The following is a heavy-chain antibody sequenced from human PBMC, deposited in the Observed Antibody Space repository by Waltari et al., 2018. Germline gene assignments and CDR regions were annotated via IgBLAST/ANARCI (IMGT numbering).Heavy chain of an antibody. D-gene: IGHD3-22*01. CDR2: INSDGGST. CDR1: GFTFSSHW. V-gene: IGHV3-74*01. CDR3: VRDSSGTY. J-gene: IGHJ4*02. Sequence: EVQLVESGGGLVQPGGSLRLSCAASGFTFSSHWMYWVRQTPGKGLVWVSGINSDGGSTSYADYVKGRVTISRDNAKNTLYLQMNSLRAEDTAVYYCVRDSSGTYWGQGTQVTVSS.